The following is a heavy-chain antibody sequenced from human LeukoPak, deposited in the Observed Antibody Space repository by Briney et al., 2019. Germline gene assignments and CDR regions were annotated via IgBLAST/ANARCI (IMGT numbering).Heavy chain of an antibody. Sequence: SETLSLTCIVSGGSVSSGGHYWGWIRQPPGKGLEWIGSIYYSGSTYYNPSLNDRVTIFIDMSKNQFSLRLNSVTATDTAVYYCARLVCGGGSCPAEFDYWGQGTLVTVSS. D-gene: IGHD2-15*01. J-gene: IGHJ4*02. CDR2: IYYSGST. CDR1: GGSVSSGGHY. V-gene: IGHV4-39*01. CDR3: ARLVCGGGSCPAEFDY.